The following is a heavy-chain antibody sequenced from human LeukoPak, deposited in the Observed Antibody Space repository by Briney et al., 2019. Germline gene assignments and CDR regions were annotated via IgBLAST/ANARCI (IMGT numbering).Heavy chain of an antibody. CDR2: ISWNSGSI. CDR3: ARENGGDGYDY. J-gene: IGHJ4*02. Sequence: QTGGSLRLSCAASGFTFDDYAMHWVRQAPGKGLEWVSGISWNSGSIGYADSVKGRFTISRDNSKNTLYLQMNSLRAEDTAVYYCARENGGDGYDYWGQGTLVTVSS. V-gene: IGHV3-9*01. D-gene: IGHD5-24*01. CDR1: GFTFDDYA.